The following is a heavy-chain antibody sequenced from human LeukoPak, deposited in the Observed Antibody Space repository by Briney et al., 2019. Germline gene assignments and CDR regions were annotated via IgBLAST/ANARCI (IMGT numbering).Heavy chain of an antibody. J-gene: IGHJ4*02. CDR3: ARETRVRWTDY. CDR2: ISTRGSYI. V-gene: IGHV3-21*01. D-gene: IGHD5-24*01. CDR1: GFTFSSYS. Sequence: PGGSLRLSCAASGFTFSSYSMNWVRQAPGKGLEWVSCISTRGSYIYYADSVKGRFTISRDNARNSVYLQMNSLRAEDTAVYYCARETRVRWTDYWGQGILVTVSS.